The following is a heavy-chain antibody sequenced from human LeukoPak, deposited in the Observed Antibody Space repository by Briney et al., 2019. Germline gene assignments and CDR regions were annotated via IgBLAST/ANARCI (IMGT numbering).Heavy chain of an antibody. CDR3: AKGGSSYSEMDY. CDR1: GFTFSSYE. J-gene: IGHJ4*02. Sequence: GGSLRLSCAASGFTFSSYEMNWVRQAPGKGLEWVSGLSASGGLTYYSDSVKGRFTTSRDNSKNTLYLQMNSLRADDTAVYYCAKGGSSYSEMDYWGQGTLVTVSS. D-gene: IGHD4-11*01. CDR2: LSASGGLT. V-gene: IGHV3-23*01.